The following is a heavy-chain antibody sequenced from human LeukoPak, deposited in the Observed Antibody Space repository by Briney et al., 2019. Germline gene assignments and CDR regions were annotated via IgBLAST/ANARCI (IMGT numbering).Heavy chain of an antibody. CDR1: GDSVSSHY. J-gene: IGHJ6*03. CDR3: ARGRALNYYYMDV. CDR2: IYYDGST. Sequence: SETLSLTCSVSGDSVSSHYWSWVRQPPGKGLEWIGHIYYDGSTKYNPSLKRRDTLSVDTTKNQFSLKLSSVTTADTAVYYCARGRALNYYYMDVWGKGTTVTASS. V-gene: IGHV4-59*02.